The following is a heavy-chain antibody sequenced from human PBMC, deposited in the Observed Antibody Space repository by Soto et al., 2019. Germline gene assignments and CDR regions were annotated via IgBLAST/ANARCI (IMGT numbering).Heavy chain of an antibody. CDR1: GFSLSTSGVG. CDR3: EHRRGGSYYRGWFDP. CDR2: IYWNDDK. J-gene: IGHJ5*02. D-gene: IGHD1-26*01. Sequence: SGPTLVNPTQTLTLTCTFSGFSLSTSGVGVGWIRQPPGKALEWLALIYWNDDKRYSPSLKSRLTITKDTSKNQVVLTMTNMDPVDTATYYCEHRRGGSYYRGWFDPWGQGTLVTVYS. V-gene: IGHV2-5*01.